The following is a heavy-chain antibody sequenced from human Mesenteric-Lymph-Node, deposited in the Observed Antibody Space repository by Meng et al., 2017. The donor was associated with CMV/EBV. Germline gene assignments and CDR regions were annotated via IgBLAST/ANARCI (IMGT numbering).Heavy chain of an antibody. CDR2: ISYDGRNK. Sequence: GESLKISCAASGFTFSSYGMHWVRQAPGKGLEWVAVISYDGRNKYYADSVKGRFTISRDDSKNTLYLQMNSLSPEDTALYYCARGRNWNYWGQGTLVTVSS. J-gene: IGHJ4*02. V-gene: IGHV3-30*03. CDR3: ARGRNWNY. CDR1: GFTFSSYG. D-gene: IGHD1-1*01.